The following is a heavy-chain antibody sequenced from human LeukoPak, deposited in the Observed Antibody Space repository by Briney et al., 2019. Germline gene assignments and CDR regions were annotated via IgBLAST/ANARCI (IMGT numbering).Heavy chain of an antibody. CDR3: ARARTYDYVWGSYRSMYNWFDP. J-gene: IGHJ5*02. CDR1: GGSFSGYY. V-gene: IGHV4-34*01. CDR2: INHSGST. Sequence: PSETLSLTCAVYGGSFSGYYWSWIRQPPGKGLEWIGEINHSGSTNYNPSLKSRVTISVDTSKNQFSLKLSSVTAADTAVYYCARARTYDYVWGSYRSMYNWFDPWGQGTLVTVSS. D-gene: IGHD3-16*02.